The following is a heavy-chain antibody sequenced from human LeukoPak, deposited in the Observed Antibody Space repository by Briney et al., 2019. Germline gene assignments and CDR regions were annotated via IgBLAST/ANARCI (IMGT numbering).Heavy chain of an antibody. V-gene: IGHV1-18*01. CDR2: ISAYNGNT. CDR1: GYTFTSYG. CDR3: ARGGTYYYDSSGYYYVRVAFDI. J-gene: IGHJ3*02. D-gene: IGHD3-22*01. Sequence: ASVKVSCKASGYTFTSYGISWVRPAPGQGLEWMGWISAYNGNTNYAQKLQGRVTMTTDTSTSTAYMELRSLRSDDTAAYYCARGGTYYYDSSGYYYVRVAFDIWGQGTMVTVSS.